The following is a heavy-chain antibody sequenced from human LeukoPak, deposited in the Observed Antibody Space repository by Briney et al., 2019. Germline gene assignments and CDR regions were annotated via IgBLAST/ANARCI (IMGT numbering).Heavy chain of an antibody. D-gene: IGHD3-10*01. CDR3: AKDQAMVRGVREPV. Sequence: GSLRLSCAGSGFTFSSYCIRWVRQAPGEGLELGSAISGSGGSTYYADSVKGRFTISRDNSKNTLYLQMNSLRAEDTAVYYCAKDQAMVRGVREPVWGQGTLVTVSS. CDR2: ISGSGGST. CDR1: GFTFSSYC. J-gene: IGHJ4*02. V-gene: IGHV3-23*01.